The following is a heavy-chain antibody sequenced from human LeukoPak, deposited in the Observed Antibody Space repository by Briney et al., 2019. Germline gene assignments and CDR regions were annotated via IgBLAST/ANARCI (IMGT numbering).Heavy chain of an antibody. CDR1: GYTSTNFD. Sequence: ASVKVSCKASGYTSTNFDINWVRQATGQGLEWMGWMNPNTGNAGYAQKFQDRVTITWDASISTAYMDLSSLRSEDTAVYYCARAPRIVVVPAAFDCWGQGTLVTVSS. D-gene: IGHD2-2*01. CDR3: ARAPRIVVVPAAFDC. V-gene: IGHV1-8*03. J-gene: IGHJ4*02. CDR2: MNPNTGNA.